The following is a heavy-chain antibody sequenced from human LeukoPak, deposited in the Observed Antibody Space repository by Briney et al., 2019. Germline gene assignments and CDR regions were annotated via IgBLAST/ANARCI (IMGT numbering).Heavy chain of an antibody. D-gene: IGHD2-15*01. CDR1: GGSISSYY. V-gene: IGHV4-59*01. Sequence: KASETLSLTCTVSGGSISSYYWSWIRQPPGKGLEWIGYIYYSGSTNYSPSLKSRVTISVDTSKNQFSLKLSSVTAADTAVYYCARLKGRAVVAATVDDWFDPWGQGTLVTVSS. CDR2: IYYSGST. J-gene: IGHJ5*02. CDR3: ARLKGRAVVAATVDDWFDP.